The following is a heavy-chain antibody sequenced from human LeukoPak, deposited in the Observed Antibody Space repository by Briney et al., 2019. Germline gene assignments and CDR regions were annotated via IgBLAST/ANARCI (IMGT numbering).Heavy chain of an antibody. Sequence: GGSLRLSCAASGFTFSSYWMSWIRQAPGKGLEWVANIKQDGSEKYYMDSVKGRFTISRDNAKNSLYLQMNSLRAEDTAVYYCVRDGEQWPFYWGQGILVTVSS. CDR2: IKQDGSEK. CDR3: VRDGEQWPFY. CDR1: GFTFSSYW. J-gene: IGHJ4*02. V-gene: IGHV3-7*01. D-gene: IGHD6-19*01.